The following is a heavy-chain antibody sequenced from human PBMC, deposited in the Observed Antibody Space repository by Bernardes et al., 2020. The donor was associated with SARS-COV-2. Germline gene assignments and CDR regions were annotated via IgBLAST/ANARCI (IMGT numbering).Heavy chain of an antibody. CDR3: AKWGYCSGVSCTFYYGMDV. Sequence: GGSLRLSCAASGFTFSNYAMSWVRQAPGKGLQWVSHISSGGDNTKYADSVKGRFTISRDNSKNTLYLQMSSLRAEYTAVYYCAKWGYCSGVSCTFYYGMDVWGKGTTVTVSS. V-gene: IGHV3-23*01. CDR1: GFTFSNYA. J-gene: IGHJ6*04. D-gene: IGHD2-15*01. CDR2: ISSGGDNT.